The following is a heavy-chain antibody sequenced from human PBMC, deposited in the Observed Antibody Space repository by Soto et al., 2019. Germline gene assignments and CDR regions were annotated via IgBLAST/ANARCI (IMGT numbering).Heavy chain of an antibody. CDR2: NIPIFGTT. CDR1: GSTFSSYA. Sequence: GASVKVSCKASGSTFSSYAISWVRQAPGQGLEWMGGNIPIFGTTKYAQKIQSKVTITADETTSTAYMELSSLRSEDTAVYYCARVQSGSTREAFDIWGQGTMVTVSS. D-gene: IGHD2-2*01. J-gene: IGHJ3*02. V-gene: IGHV1-69*13. CDR3: ARVQSGSTREAFDI.